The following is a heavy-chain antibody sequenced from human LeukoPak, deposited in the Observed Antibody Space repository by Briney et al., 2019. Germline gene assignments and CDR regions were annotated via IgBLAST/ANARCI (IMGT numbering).Heavy chain of an antibody. V-gene: IGHV4-4*07. J-gene: IGHJ4*02. Sequence: PSETLSLTCTVSGGSISSYYWSWIRQPAGKGLEWVGRIYTSGSTNYNPSLKSRVTMSVDKSKNQFSLMLSYVPAADTAVYYCARGGYCTGGVCYLDYWGQGTPVTVSS. CDR3: ARGGYCTGGVCYLDY. CDR1: GGSISSYY. CDR2: IYTSGST. D-gene: IGHD2-8*02.